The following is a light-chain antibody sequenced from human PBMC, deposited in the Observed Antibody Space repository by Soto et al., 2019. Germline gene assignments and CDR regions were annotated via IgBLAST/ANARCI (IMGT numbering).Light chain of an antibody. CDR2: DDR. J-gene: IGLJ3*02. V-gene: IGLV3-21*02. CDR1: NIGSKS. CDR3: QLWDSSTDHVV. Sequence: SYVLTQPPSVSVAPGQTARITCGGDNIGSKSLHWYQQKAGQAPVLVVYDDRKRPSGIPERFSGFNSGNTATLTISRVEAGDEADYFCQLWDSSTDHVVFGGGTKVTVL.